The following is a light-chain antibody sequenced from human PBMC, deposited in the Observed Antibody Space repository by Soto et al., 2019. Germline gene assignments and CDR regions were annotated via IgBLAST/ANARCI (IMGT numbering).Light chain of an antibody. Sequence: IQMTQSPSSVSASVGDRVTITCRASQDIGTWLAWFQQKPGKAPQLLISSTSSLQSGVPSRFSGSGSGTDFTLTITSLQPEDSAVYYCQQRSNWPRTFGQGTKV. J-gene: IGKJ1*01. CDR2: STS. CDR1: QDIGTW. V-gene: IGKV1-12*01. CDR3: QQRSNWPRT.